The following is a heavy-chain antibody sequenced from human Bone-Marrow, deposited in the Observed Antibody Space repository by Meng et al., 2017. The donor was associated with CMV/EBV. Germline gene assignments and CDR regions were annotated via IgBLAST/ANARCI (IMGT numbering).Heavy chain of an antibody. J-gene: IGHJ4*02. Sequence: ASVKVSCKASGYTFTTYGISWVRQAPGQGLEWVGWVSVYNGNTEYAQKLQGRVTMTTDTSTTTAYMELRSLRSDDTAVYYCARGLLLYASLWGQGTPVTLAS. CDR2: VSVYNGNT. V-gene: IGHV1-18*01. D-gene: IGHD2-2*02. CDR3: ARGLLLYASL. CDR1: GYTFTTYG.